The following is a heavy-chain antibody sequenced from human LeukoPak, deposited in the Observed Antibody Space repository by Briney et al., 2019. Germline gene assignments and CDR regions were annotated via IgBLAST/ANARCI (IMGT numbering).Heavy chain of an antibody. CDR3: AKDGGSHLFDY. CDR1: GGSVSSGSYY. D-gene: IGHD1-26*01. V-gene: IGHV4-61*01. CDR2: IYYSGST. J-gene: IGHJ4*02. Sequence: PSETLSLTCTVSGGSVSSGSYYWSWIRQPPGKGLEWIGNIYYSGSTNYNPSLKSRVTISVDTSKNQFSLKLSSVTAADTAVYHCAKDGGSHLFDYWGQGALVTVSS.